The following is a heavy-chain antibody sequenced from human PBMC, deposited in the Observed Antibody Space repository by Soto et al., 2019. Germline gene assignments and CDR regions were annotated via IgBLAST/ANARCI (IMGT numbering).Heavy chain of an antibody. CDR1: GFTFSSYG. CDR3: AKGDDILTGSHPIFDY. J-gene: IGHJ4*02. CDR2: ISYDGSNK. V-gene: IGHV3-30*18. D-gene: IGHD3-9*01. Sequence: QVQLVESGGGVVQPGRSLRLSCAASGFTFSSYGMHWVRQAPGKGLEWVAVISYDGSNKYYADSVKGRFTISRDNSKNTLYLQMTSLRAEDTAVYYCAKGDDILTGSHPIFDYWGQGTLVTVSS.